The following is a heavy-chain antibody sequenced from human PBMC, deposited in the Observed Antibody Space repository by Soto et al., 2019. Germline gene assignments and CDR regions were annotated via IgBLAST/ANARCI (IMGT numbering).Heavy chain of an antibody. V-gene: IGHV1-18*01. Sequence: QVQLVQSGAEVKKPGASVKVSCKASGYTFTRYGISWVRQAPGQGLEWMGWISGYNGNTNYAQKLQDRVTMTTDTSTSTADMELGSLRSDDTAVYYCARVDLLILGTNLAFDIWGQGTMVTVSS. CDR2: ISGYNGNT. D-gene: IGHD1-26*01. CDR3: ARVDLLILGTNLAFDI. J-gene: IGHJ3*02. CDR1: GYTFTRYG.